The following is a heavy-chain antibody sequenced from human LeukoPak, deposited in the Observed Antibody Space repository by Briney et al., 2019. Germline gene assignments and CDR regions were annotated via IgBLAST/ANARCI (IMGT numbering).Heavy chain of an antibody. CDR1: GYTFTGYY. J-gene: IGHJ6*03. D-gene: IGHD2-2*01. CDR2: INPNSGGT. Sequence: GASVKVSCKASGYTFTGYYMHWVRQAPGQGLEWMGWINPNSGGTNYAQKFQGRVTMTRDTSISTAYMELSRLRSDDTAVYYCARTIVVVPARENYYMDVWGKGTTVTVSS. CDR3: ARTIVVVPARENYYMDV. V-gene: IGHV1-2*02.